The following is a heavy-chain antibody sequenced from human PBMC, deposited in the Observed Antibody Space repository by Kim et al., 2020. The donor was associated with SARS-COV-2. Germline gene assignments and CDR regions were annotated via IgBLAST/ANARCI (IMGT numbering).Heavy chain of an antibody. Sequence: ASVKVSCKASGYTFTSYDISWVRQAPGQGLEWMGWISAYNGNTNYAQKLQGRVTMTTDTSTSTAYMELRSLRSDDTAVYYCARARGYYDSSGPPSDWGQGTLVTVSS. CDR2: ISAYNGNT. CDR1: GYTFTSYD. V-gene: IGHV1-18*01. D-gene: IGHD3-22*01. CDR3: ARARGYYDSSGPPSD. J-gene: IGHJ4*02.